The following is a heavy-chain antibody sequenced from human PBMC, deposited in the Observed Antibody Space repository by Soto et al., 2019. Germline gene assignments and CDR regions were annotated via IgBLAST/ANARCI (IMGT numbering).Heavy chain of an antibody. CDR3: AKDLIGYCGGSTCNIFQS. V-gene: IGHV3-30*18. D-gene: IGHD2-2*01. CDR2: LSHDGSKR. J-gene: IGHJ4*02. Sequence: QVQLIESGGGVVQHGRSLRLSCAASGFIFNSYDMHWVRQAPGKGLEWVAFLSHDGSKRFYADSLKGRITMCRDNFNNTLYLEVHSLRPEDTAVYYCAKDLIGYCGGSTCNIFQSWGQGTLVTVSS. CDR1: GFIFNSYD.